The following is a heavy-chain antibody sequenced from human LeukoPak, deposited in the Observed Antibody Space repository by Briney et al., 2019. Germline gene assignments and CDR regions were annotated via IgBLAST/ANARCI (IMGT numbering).Heavy chain of an antibody. D-gene: IGHD3-22*01. CDR1: GFTFSSYS. J-gene: IGHJ4*02. V-gene: IGHV3-21*01. CDR3: ARDHSSGRYFDF. Sequence: GGSLRLSCAASGFTFSSYSMNWVRQAPGKGLEWVSSISGSSTYIDYADSVKGRFTISRDNAKNALYLQMDSPRAEDTAVYCCARDHSSGRYFDFWGQGTLVTVSS. CDR2: ISGSSTYI.